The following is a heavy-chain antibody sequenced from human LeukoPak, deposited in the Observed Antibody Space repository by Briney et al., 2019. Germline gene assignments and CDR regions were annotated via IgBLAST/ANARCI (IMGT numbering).Heavy chain of an antibody. D-gene: IGHD1-26*01. J-gene: IGHJ2*01. Sequence: PSETLSLTCTVSGGSISSYYWNCIRQPPGKGLEWIGYIYYSGSTNYNPSLKSRVTISVDTSKNQFSLKLSSVTAADTAVYYCARRGANSGSYSHFDLWSRGTLVTVSS. CDR1: GGSISSYY. V-gene: IGHV4-59*01. CDR3: ARRGANSGSYSHFDL. CDR2: IYYSGST.